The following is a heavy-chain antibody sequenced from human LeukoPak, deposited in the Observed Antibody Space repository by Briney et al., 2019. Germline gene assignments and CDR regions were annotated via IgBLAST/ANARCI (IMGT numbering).Heavy chain of an antibody. V-gene: IGHV1-69*04. CDR2: IIPILGIA. D-gene: IGHD5-18*01. CDR1: GYTFTSYD. CDR3: ARELYTAMVTRGNWFDP. J-gene: IGHJ5*02. Sequence: GASVKVSCKASGYTFTSYDINWVRQATGQGLEWMGRIIPILGIANYAQKFQGRVTITADKSTSTAYMELSSLRSEDTAVYYCARELYTAMVTRGNWFDPWGQGTLVTVSS.